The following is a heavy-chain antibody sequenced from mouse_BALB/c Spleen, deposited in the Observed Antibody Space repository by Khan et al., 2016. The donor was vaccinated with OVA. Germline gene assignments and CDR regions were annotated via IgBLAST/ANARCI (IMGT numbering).Heavy chain of an antibody. CDR2: ISYSGSP. J-gene: IGHJ2*01. D-gene: IGHD1-1*01. CDR1: GYSITSDYA. CDR3: ARWDYGSSYVDY. Sequence: VQLKQSGPGLVKPSQSLSLTCTVTGYSITSDYAWNWIRQFPGNKLEWMGYISYSGSPSYNPSLKSRTSLTRETSTNQFFLQLNYVTTEDTATYYCARWDYGSSYVDYWGQGATRTVSS. V-gene: IGHV3-2*02.